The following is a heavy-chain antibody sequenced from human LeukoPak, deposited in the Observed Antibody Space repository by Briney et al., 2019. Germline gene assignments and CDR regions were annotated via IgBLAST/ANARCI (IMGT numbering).Heavy chain of an antibody. CDR1: GFTFSSYA. CDR3: ARVSDDYYDSNGYDY. V-gene: IGHV3-30-3*01. J-gene: IGHJ4*02. CDR2: ISYDGSNK. Sequence: GGSLRLSCAASGFTFSSYAMHWVRQAPGKGLEWVAVISYDGSNKYYADSVKGRFTISRDNSKHTLYLQMNSLRAEDTAVYYCARVSDDYYDSNGYDYWGQGTLVTVSS. D-gene: IGHD3-22*01.